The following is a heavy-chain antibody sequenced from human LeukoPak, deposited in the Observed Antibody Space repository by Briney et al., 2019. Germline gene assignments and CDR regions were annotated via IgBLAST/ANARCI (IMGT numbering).Heavy chain of an antibody. CDR2: ISYDGSNK. D-gene: IGHD5-18*01. V-gene: IGHV3-30*01. J-gene: IGHJ4*02. CDR1: GFTFSSYA. Sequence: PGRSLRLSCAASGFTFSSYAMHWVRQAPGKGLEWVAVISYDGSNKYYADSVKGRFTISRDNSKNTLYLQMNSLRADDTVVYYCARSGYSYGLHFDYWGQGTLVTVSS. CDR3: ARSGYSYGLHFDY.